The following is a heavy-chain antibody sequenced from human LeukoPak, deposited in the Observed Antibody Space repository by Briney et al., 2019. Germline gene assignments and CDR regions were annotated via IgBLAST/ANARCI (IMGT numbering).Heavy chain of an antibody. CDR1: GYTFTGYY. CDR3: ARPAGYSSGYDAFDI. V-gene: IGHV1-2*06. J-gene: IGHJ3*02. D-gene: IGHD6-19*01. CDR2: INPNSGGT. Sequence: GASVKVSCKASGYTFTGYYMHWVRQAPGQGLEWMGRINPNSGGTNYAQKFQGRVTMTRDASISTAYMELSRLRSDDTAVYYCARPAGYSSGYDAFDIWGQGTMVTVSS.